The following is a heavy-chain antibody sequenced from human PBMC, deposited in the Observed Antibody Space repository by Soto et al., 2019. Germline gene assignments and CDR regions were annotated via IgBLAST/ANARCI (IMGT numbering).Heavy chain of an antibody. V-gene: IGHV4-59*01. J-gene: IGHJ4*02. CDR2: VYYTGST. Sequence: ASETLSLTCSVSGDSIGRYYWSWIRQPPGKGLEWLGYVYYTGSTNYNPSLKSRVAISVDTSKSHFSLKLSSVTAADTAVYYCAREGVINYDSGSYYNAYYFDYWGQGALVTVSS. CDR3: AREGVINYDSGSYYNAYYFDY. D-gene: IGHD3-10*01. CDR1: GDSIGRYY.